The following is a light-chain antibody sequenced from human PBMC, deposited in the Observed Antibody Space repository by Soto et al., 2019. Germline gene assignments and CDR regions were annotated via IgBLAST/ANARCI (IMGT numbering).Light chain of an antibody. CDR3: QQFNNYLFT. CDR1: PGINSA. CDR2: DAS. Sequence: AVQLTQSPSSLSASVGDSVTITCRASPGINSALAWYQQKPGKAPKLLIYDASSLESGVPSRFSGSGSGTDFTLTISSLQPEDFATYYCQQFNNYLFTFGPGTKVDS. J-gene: IGKJ3*01. V-gene: IGKV1D-13*01.